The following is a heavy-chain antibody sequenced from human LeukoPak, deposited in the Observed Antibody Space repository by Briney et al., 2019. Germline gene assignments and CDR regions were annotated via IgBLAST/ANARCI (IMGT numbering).Heavy chain of an antibody. V-gene: IGHV3-64*01. CDR3: ARNPNFGVVTDYYMDV. J-gene: IGHJ6*03. D-gene: IGHD3-3*01. Sequence: SGGSLRLSCAASGFTFSSYAMHWVRQAPGKGLEYVSAISSNGGSTYYANSVKGRFTISRDNSKNTLYLQMGSLRAEDMAVYYCARNPNFGVVTDYYMDVWGKGTTVTVSS. CDR2: ISSNGGST. CDR1: GFTFSSYA.